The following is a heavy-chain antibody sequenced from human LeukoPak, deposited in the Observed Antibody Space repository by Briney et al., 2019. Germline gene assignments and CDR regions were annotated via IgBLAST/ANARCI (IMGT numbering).Heavy chain of an antibody. CDR2: INHSGST. Sequence: PSETLSLTCAVYGGSSSGYYWSWIRQPPGKGLEWIGEINHSGSTNYNPSLKIRVTISVDTSKNQFSLKLSSVTAADTAVYYCASQKKPGIAVAGTSFDYWGQGTLVTVSS. CDR3: ASQKKPGIAVAGTSFDY. CDR1: GGSSSGYY. D-gene: IGHD6-19*01. J-gene: IGHJ4*02. V-gene: IGHV4-34*01.